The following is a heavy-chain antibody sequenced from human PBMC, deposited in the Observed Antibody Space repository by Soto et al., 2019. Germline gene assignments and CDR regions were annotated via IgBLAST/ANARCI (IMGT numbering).Heavy chain of an antibody. D-gene: IGHD2-2*01. CDR1: GFTFSSYG. J-gene: IGHJ6*02. Sequence: GSLRLSCAASGFTFSSYGMHWVRQAPGKGLEWVAVISYDGSNKYYADSVKGRFTISRDNSKNTLYLQMNSLRAEDTAVYYCAKDGYCTSTRCHNYYYGMDVWGQGTTVTVSS. CDR3: AKDGYCTSTRCHNYYYGMDV. V-gene: IGHV3-30*18. CDR2: ISYDGSNK.